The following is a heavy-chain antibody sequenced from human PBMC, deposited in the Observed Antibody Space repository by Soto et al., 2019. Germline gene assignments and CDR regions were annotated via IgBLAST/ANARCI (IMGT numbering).Heavy chain of an antibody. D-gene: IGHD6-6*01. V-gene: IGHV3-23*01. Sequence: GGSLRLSCAASGFTFSNYAMSWVRQAPGKGLEWVSAISGSGDGTYYADSVKGRFTISRDNSENTLYLQMNTLRAEDTAVYYCAXSGSSAGSQFYYCGMDVWGQGTTVTVSS. CDR3: AXSGSSAGSQFYYCGMDV. CDR1: GFTFSNYA. CDR2: ISGSGDGT. J-gene: IGHJ6*02.